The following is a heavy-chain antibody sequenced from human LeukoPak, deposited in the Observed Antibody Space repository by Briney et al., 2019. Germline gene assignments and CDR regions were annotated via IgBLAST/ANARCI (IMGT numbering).Heavy chain of an antibody. J-gene: IGHJ4*02. V-gene: IGHV3-74*01. CDR3: AKDSNYYGSGSYSYFDY. Sequence: GGSLRLSCAASGNYWMHWVRQAPGKGLVWVSHINSDGSWTSYADSVKGRFTISKDNAKNTVYLQMDSLRAEDTAVYYCAKDSNYYGSGSYSYFDYWGQGTLVTVSS. D-gene: IGHD3-10*01. CDR2: INSDGSWT. CDR1: GNYW.